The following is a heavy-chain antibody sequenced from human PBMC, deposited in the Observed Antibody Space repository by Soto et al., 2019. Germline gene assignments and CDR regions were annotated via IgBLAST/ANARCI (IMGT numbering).Heavy chain of an antibody. J-gene: IGHJ6*02. V-gene: IGHV3-48*02. D-gene: IGHD6-19*01. CDR2: ISSGSSDI. Sequence: PGGSLRLSCAASGFSFTTYNMNWVRQAPGKGLEWVPSISSGSSDINYADSVKGRFTISRDNGKNSLYLQMNSLRDDDTAVYYCARGGGLYQPIVGYFYYTMDVWGQGTTVTVS. CDR3: ARGGGLYQPIVGYFYYTMDV. CDR1: GFSFTTYN.